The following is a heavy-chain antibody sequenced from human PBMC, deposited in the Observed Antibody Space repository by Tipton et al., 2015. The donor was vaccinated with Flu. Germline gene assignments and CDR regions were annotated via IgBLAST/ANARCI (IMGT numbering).Heavy chain of an antibody. Sequence: TLSLTCTVSGGSISSGSYYWNWIRQPSGKGLEWIGRIYIGGGTDYSPSFRSRLTILIDRSKNQFSLKLRSVTAADTAFFYCARAVTAGEFDPWGQGTLVTVSS. D-gene: IGHD3-10*01. CDR1: GGSISSGSYY. J-gene: IGHJ5*02. CDR2: IYIGGGT. V-gene: IGHV4-61*02. CDR3: ARAVTAGEFDP.